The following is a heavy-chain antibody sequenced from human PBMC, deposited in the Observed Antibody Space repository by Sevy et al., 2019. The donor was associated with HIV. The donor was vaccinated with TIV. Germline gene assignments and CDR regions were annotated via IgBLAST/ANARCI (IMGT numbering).Heavy chain of an antibody. Sequence: GGSLRLSCAAPEFTFSSHAVSWVRRAPGKGREWFSAMRGNGGNQHYADSLRGRFTISRDNFKNTLYLHMSTLRAEDTALYYCARDGRGISAFDIWGQGTMVTVSS. CDR1: EFTFSSHA. D-gene: IGHD3-3*02. J-gene: IGHJ3*02. V-gene: IGHV3-23*01. CDR3: ARDGRGISAFDI. CDR2: MRGNGGNQ.